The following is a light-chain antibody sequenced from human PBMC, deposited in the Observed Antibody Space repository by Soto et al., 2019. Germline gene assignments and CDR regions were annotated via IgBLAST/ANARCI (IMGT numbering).Light chain of an antibody. J-gene: IGKJ2*01. V-gene: IGKV1-39*01. CDR3: QQGYSDPLYI. Sequence: SQMTQSPSSLFASVGHSVIFTSRPRQSITRYLNWFQQKPGKAPKLLIFAASRLQNGVPSRFSGSGFGTHFTLTISSLQPEDFATYYCQQGYSDPLYIFGPGTKVDIK. CDR1: QSITRY. CDR2: AAS.